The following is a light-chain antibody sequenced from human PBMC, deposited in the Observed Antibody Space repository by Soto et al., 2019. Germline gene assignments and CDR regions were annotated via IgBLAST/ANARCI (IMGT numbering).Light chain of an antibody. CDR2: EVS. Sequence: QSVLTQPASVSGSPGQSITISCTGTSSDIGGYKYVSWYQQHPGKAPKLIIFEVSNRPSGVSDRFPGSNSGNTASLTISGLQAEDEADYYCTSYSRYSVLVFGGGTKVTVL. V-gene: IGLV2-14*01. CDR3: TSYSRYSVLV. CDR1: SSDIGGYKY. J-gene: IGLJ3*02.